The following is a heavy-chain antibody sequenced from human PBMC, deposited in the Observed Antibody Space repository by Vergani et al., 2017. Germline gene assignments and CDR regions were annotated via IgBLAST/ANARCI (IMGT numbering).Heavy chain of an antibody. CDR2: ISSSSSYI. CDR1: GFTFSSYS. CDR3: ASDGDYGDYIGGGRYFDY. J-gene: IGHJ4*02. Sequence: EVQLVESGGGLVKPGGSLRLSCAASGFTFSSYSMNWVRQAPGKGLEWVSSISSSSSYIYYADSVKGRFTISRDNAKNSLYLQMNSLRAEDTAVYYCASDGDYGDYIGGGRYFDYWGQGTLVTVSS. D-gene: IGHD4-17*01. V-gene: IGHV3-21*01.